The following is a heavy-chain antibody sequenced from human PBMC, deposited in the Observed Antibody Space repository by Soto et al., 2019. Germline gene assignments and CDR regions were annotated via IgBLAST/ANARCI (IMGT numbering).Heavy chain of an antibody. V-gene: IGHV3-53*04. CDR1: GFTVSSNY. Sequence: GGSLRLSCAASGFTVSSNYMSWVRQAPGKGLEWVSVIYSGGSTYYADSVKDRFTISRHNSKNTLYLQMNSLRAEDTAVYYCARGLPHGNGYFDWLSPPPSYYYYGMDVWGQGTTVTVSS. J-gene: IGHJ6*02. D-gene: IGHD3-9*01. CDR2: IYSGGST. CDR3: ARGLPHGNGYFDWLSPPPSYYYYGMDV.